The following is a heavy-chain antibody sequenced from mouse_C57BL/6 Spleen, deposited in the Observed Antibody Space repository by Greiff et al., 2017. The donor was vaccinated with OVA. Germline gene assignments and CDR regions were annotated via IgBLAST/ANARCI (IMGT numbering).Heavy chain of an antibody. J-gene: IGHJ3*01. V-gene: IGHV1-52*01. CDR3: AIDSNYGGVAY. CDR1: GYTFTSYW. D-gene: IGHD2-5*01. CDR2: IDPSDSDT. Sequence: QVQLQQPGAELVRPGSSVKLSCKASGYTFTSYWMHWVKQRPIQGLEWIGNIDPSDSDTHYNQKFKDKATLTVDKSSSTAYMQLSSLTSEDSAVYYCAIDSNYGGVAYWGQGTLVTVSA.